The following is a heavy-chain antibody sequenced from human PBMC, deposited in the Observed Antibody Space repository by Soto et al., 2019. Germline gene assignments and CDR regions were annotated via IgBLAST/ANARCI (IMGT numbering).Heavy chain of an antibody. CDR1: GLTISSASYY. J-gene: IGHJ6*02. V-gene: IGHV4-31*03. CDR2: IYYNGST. CDR3: AREVADFWSGYYTAPPSYYYGMDV. D-gene: IGHD3-3*01. Sequence: SETLSLTCTVSGLTISSASYYWSWIRQHPGKGLEWVGNIYYNGSTYYSPSLKSRVTLWVDTSKNQFSLRLASVTAADTAVYYCAREVADFWSGYYTAPPSYYYGMDVWGQGTTVTVSS.